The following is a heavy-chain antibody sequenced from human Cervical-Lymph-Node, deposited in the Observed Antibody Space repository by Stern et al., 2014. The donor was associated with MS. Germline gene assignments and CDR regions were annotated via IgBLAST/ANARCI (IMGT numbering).Heavy chain of an antibody. CDR2: ISFVGNTE. J-gene: IGHJ4*02. V-gene: IGHV3-30*04. Sequence: VQLVQSGGGMVQPGRSLRLSCATSGFTFSDHAMHWVRQAPGKGLEWVAIISFVGNTEYNADSVKGRFTIFRDNSKNTVFLQMNSLRPEDTAVYYCARETIDFTSSWYDYWGQGTLVTVSS. D-gene: IGHD6-13*01. CDR3: ARETIDFTSSWYDY. CDR1: GFTFSDHA.